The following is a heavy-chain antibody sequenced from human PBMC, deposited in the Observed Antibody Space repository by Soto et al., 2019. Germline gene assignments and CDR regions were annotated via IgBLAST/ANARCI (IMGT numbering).Heavy chain of an antibody. V-gene: IGHV3-23*01. Sequence: PGGSLRLSCAASGFTFSSYAMSWVRQAPGKGLEWVSAISGSGGSTYYADSVKGRFTISRDNSKNTLYLQMNSLRAEDTAVYYCAKVSRYSSSSEVAVATFDYWGQGTLVTVSS. CDR2: ISGSGGST. CDR3: AKVSRYSSSSEVAVATFDY. D-gene: IGHD6-6*01. J-gene: IGHJ4*02. CDR1: GFTFSSYA.